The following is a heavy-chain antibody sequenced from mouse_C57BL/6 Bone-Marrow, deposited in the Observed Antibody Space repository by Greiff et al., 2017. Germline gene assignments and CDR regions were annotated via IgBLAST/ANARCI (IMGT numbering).Heavy chain of an antibody. J-gene: IGHJ4*01. CDR1: GFTFSSYA. V-gene: IGHV5-4*01. Sequence: EVKLVESGGGLVKPGGSLTLSCAASGFTFSSYAMSWVRQTPEKRLEWVATISDGGSYTYYPDNVKGRFTISRDNAKNNLYLQMSHLKSEDTAMYYCAREGITTVVASYAMDYWGQGTSVTVSS. CDR3: AREGITTVVASYAMDY. D-gene: IGHD1-1*01. CDR2: ISDGGSYT.